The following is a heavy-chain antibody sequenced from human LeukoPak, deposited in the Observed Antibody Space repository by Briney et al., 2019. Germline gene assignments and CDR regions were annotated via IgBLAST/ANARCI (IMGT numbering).Heavy chain of an antibody. CDR2: IYTSGST. D-gene: IGHD4-17*01. CDR1: GGSISSYY. J-gene: IGHJ5*02. CDR3: ARRATVTTTEWFDP. Sequence: PSETLSLTCTVSGGSISSYYWCWIRQPAGKGLEWIGRIYTSGSTNYNPSLKSRVTMSVDTSKNQFSLKLSSVTAADTAVYYCARRATVTTTEWFDPWGQGTLVTVSS. V-gene: IGHV4-4*07.